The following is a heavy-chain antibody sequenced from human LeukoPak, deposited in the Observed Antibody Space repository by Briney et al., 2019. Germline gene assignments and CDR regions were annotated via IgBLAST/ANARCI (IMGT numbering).Heavy chain of an antibody. Sequence: GGSLRLSCAASGFTFSSYGMHWVRQAPGKGLEWVAVISYDGSNKYYADSVKGRFTISRDNSKNTLYLQMNSLRAEDTAVYYSVAATGDAFDIWGQGTMVTVSS. CDR2: ISYDGSNK. CDR3: VAATGDAFDI. CDR1: GFTFSSYG. D-gene: IGHD1-14*01. V-gene: IGHV3-30*03. J-gene: IGHJ3*02.